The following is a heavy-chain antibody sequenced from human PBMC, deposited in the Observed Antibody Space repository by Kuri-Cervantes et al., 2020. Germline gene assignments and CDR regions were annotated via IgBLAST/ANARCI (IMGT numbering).Heavy chain of an antibody. CDR3: ARDLGSGLDY. V-gene: IGHV4-30-2*01. Sequence: SQTLSLTCAVSGGSISSGCYSWSWIRQPPGKGLEWIGYIYHSGSTYYNPSLKSRVTISVDRSKNQFSLKLSSVTAADTAVYYCARDLGSGLDYWGQGTLVTVSS. J-gene: IGHJ4*02. CDR2: IYHSGST. CDR1: GGSISSGCYS. D-gene: IGHD3-22*01.